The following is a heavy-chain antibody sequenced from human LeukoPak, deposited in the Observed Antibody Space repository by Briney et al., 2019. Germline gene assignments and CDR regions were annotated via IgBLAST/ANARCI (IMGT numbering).Heavy chain of an antibody. CDR3: AKNPQTYEGWFDP. J-gene: IGHJ5*02. CDR1: GFTFRSYW. Sequence: PGGSLRLSCAASGFTFRSYWMSWLRQTPGKRLEWLANIKEDGSEKYYVDSVKGRFTISRDNSKNTLYLLMNSLRAEDTAVYYCAKNPQTYEGWFDPWGQGTLVTVSS. V-gene: IGHV3-7*01. D-gene: IGHD3-16*01. CDR2: IKEDGSEK.